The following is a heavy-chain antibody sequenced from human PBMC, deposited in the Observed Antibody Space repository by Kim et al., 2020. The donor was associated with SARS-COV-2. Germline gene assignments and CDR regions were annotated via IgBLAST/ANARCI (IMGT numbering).Heavy chain of an antibody. J-gene: IGHJ6*02. CDR1: GGSISSGGYY. D-gene: IGHD6-6*01. CDR3: ARLAAARRTGTYYYYYGMDV. Sequence: SETLSLTCTVSGGSISSGGYYWSWIRQHPGKGLEWIGYIYYSGSTYYNPSLKSRVTISVDTSKNQFSLKLSSVTAADTAVYYCARLAAARRTGTYYYYYGMDVWGQGTTVTVSS. V-gene: IGHV4-31*03. CDR2: IYYSGST.